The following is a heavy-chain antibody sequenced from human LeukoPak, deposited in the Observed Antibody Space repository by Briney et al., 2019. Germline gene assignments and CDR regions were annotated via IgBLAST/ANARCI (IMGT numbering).Heavy chain of an antibody. CDR2: ISSSSSYI. D-gene: IGHD3-16*01. J-gene: IGHJ4*02. Sequence: GGSLRLSCAASGFTFSSYSMNWVRQAPGKGLEWVSSISSSSSYIYYADSVKGRFTISRDNAKNSLYLQMNSLRAEDTAVYYCARVTSGGNYFDYWGQGTLVTVSS. CDR1: GFTFSSYS. CDR3: ARVTSGGNYFDY. V-gene: IGHV3-21*01.